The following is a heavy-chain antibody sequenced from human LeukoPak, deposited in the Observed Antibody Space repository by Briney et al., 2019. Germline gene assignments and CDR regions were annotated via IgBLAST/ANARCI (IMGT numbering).Heavy chain of an antibody. D-gene: IGHD2-2*01. V-gene: IGHV4-59*01. J-gene: IGHJ6*02. CDR2: IYYSGST. CDR3: ARDALVPAYYYYGMDA. Sequence: TSETLSLTCTVSGGSISSYYWSWIRQPPGKGLEWIGYIYYSGSTNYNPSLKSRVTISVDTSKNQFSLKLSSVTAADTAVYYCARDALVPAYYYYGMDAWGQGTTVTVSS. CDR1: GGSISSYY.